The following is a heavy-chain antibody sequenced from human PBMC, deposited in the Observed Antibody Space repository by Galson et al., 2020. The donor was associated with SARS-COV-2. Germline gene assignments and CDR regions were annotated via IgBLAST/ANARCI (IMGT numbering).Heavy chain of an antibody. CDR3: AAEMATSYYYYGMDV. CDR2: MNPNSGNT. J-gene: IGHJ6*02. D-gene: IGHD5-12*01. CDR1: GYTFTSYD. V-gene: IGHV1-8*01. Sequence: ASVKVSCKASGYTFTSYDINWVRQATGQGLEWMGWMNPNSGNTGYAQKFQGRVTMTRNTSISTAYMELSSLRSEDTAVYYCAAEMATSYYYYGMDVWGQGTTVTVSS.